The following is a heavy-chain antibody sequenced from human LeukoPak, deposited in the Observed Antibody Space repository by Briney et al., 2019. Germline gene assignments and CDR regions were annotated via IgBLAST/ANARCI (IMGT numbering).Heavy chain of an antibody. J-gene: IGHJ6*03. D-gene: IGHD2-2*02. CDR2: INPYNGNR. V-gene: IGHV1-8*03. CDR3: ARGPLYCSSTSCYTYYYYYMDV. CDR1: GYRFITFG. Sequence: ASVKVSCKTSGYRFITFGINWVRQAPGQGLEWMGWINPYNGNRYYAKKFQGRVTITRNTSISTAYMELSSLRSEDTAVYYCARGPLYCSSTSCYTYYYYYMDVWGKGTTVTVSS.